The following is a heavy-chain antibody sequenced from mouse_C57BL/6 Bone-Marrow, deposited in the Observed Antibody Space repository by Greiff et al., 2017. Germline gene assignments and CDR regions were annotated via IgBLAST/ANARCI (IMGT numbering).Heavy chain of an antibody. D-gene: IGHD1-1*02. J-gene: IGHJ4*01. CDR3: AREDMGYAMDY. CDR2: IDPSDSYT. CDR1: GYTFTSYW. V-gene: IGHV1-69*01. Sequence: VQLQQPGAELVMPGASVKLSCKASGYTFTSYWMHWVKQRPGQGLEWIGEIDPSDSYTNYNQKFKGKSTLTVDKSSSTAYMQLSSLTSEDSAVYYCAREDMGYAMDYWGQGTSVTVSS.